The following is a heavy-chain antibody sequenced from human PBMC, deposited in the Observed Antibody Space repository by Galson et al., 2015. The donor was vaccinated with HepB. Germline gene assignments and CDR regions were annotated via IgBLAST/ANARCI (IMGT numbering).Heavy chain of an antibody. D-gene: IGHD6-13*01. Sequence: SLRLSCATSGLTFSSAWMNWVRQAPGKGLEWVSSISSSSSYIYYADSVKGRFTISRDNAKNSLYLQMNSLRAEDTAVYYCARVMDGIAAPGGLDYWGQGTLV. CDR2: ISSSSSYI. V-gene: IGHV3-21*01. CDR1: GLTFSSAW. CDR3: ARVMDGIAAPGGLDY. J-gene: IGHJ4*02.